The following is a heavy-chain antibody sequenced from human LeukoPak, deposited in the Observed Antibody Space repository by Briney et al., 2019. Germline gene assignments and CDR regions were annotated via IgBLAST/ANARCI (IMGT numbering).Heavy chain of an antibody. J-gene: IGHJ4*02. CDR3: ARDWSRGLFDY. Sequence: GGSLRLSCAASGFTFDDYAMHWVRQAPGKGLEWVSVIYSGGSTYYADSVKGRFTISRDNSKNTLYLQMNSLRAEDTAVYYCARDWSRGLFDYWGQGTLVTVSS. V-gene: IGHV3-66*01. CDR1: GFTFDDYA. CDR2: IYSGGST.